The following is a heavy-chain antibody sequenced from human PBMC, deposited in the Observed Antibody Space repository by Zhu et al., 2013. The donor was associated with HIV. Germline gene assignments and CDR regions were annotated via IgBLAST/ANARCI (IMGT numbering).Heavy chain of an antibody. Sequence: QVQLVQSGAEVKKPGSSVKVSCKASGGTFSSYAISWVRQAPGQGLEWMGGIIPIFGTANYAQKFQGRVTITADESTSTAYMELSSLRSEDTAVYYCARDSRGYYDSSGYYYVGAFDIWGQGTMVTVSS. V-gene: IGHV1-69*01. CDR1: GGTFSSYA. J-gene: IGHJ3*02. CDR3: ARDSRGYYDSSGYYYVGAFDI. D-gene: IGHD3-22*01. CDR2: IIPIFGTA.